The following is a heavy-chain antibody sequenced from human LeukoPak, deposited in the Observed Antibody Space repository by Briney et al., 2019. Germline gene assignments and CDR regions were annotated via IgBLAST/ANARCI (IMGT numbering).Heavy chain of an antibody. CDR2: ILFHVINK. Sequence: GGSQRLSCAASGFTLSSYGMHWVRQEPGKGMGWVAFILFHVINKYSADSLKGRFTISTDNSKNTLYLQMNSLRAEDTAVYYCAKDSNYGDYGTNFDYWGQGTLVTVSS. CDR3: AKDSNYGDYGTNFDY. CDR1: GFTLSSYG. V-gene: IGHV3-30*02. J-gene: IGHJ4*02. D-gene: IGHD4-17*01.